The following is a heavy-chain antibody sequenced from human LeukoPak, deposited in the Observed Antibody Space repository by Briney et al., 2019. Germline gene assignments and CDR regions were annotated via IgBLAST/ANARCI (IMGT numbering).Heavy chain of an antibody. D-gene: IGHD2-15*01. J-gene: IGHJ4*02. CDR1: GDSISSGSYY. CDR3: ARNCCSGGSCYDNRGYFDY. Sequence: SETLSLTCTVSGDSISSGSYYWSWIRQPAGRGLEWIGRIYTSGSTNYNPSLKSRVTISVDTSKNQFSLKLSSVTAADTAVYFCARNCCSGGSCYDNRGYFDYWGQETLVTVSS. V-gene: IGHV4-61*02. CDR2: IYTSGST.